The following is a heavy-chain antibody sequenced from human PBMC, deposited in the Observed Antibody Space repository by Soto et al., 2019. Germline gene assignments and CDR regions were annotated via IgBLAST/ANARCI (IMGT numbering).Heavy chain of an antibody. CDR2: MNPNSGNT. CDR1: GYTFTSYD. Sequence: GASVKVSCKASGYTFTSYDINWVRQATGQGLEWMGWMNPNSGNTGYAQKFQGRVTMTRNTSISTAYMALSSMRSEDTAVSYCAPVWRRVVVPATIGDYYGMDVWGQGPTVTVSS. D-gene: IGHD2-2*02. V-gene: IGHV1-8*01. J-gene: IGHJ6*02. CDR3: APVWRRVVVPATIGDYYGMDV.